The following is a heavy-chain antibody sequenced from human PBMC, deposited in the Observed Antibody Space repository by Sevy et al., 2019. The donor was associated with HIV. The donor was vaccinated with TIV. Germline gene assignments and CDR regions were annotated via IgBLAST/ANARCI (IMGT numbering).Heavy chain of an antibody. CDR3: ARLARAYCGGDCYNGGLDY. D-gene: IGHD2-21*02. Sequence: GESLKISCKGSGYSFTSYWIGWVRQMPGKGLEWMGIIYPGDSDTRYSPSFQGQVTISADKSIGTAYLQWRSLKASDTAMYYCARLARAYCGGDCYNGGLDYWGQGTLVTVSS. J-gene: IGHJ4*02. CDR2: IYPGDSDT. V-gene: IGHV5-51*01. CDR1: GYSFTSYW.